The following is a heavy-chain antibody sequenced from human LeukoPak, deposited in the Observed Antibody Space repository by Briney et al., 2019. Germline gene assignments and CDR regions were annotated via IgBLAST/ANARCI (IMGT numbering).Heavy chain of an antibody. Sequence: ASVKVSCKASGYTFTSYGISWVRQAPGQGLEWMGWISAYNGNTNYAQTLQGRVTMTTDTSTSTAYMELRSLRSDDTAVYYCARLVSGSGSIYYYYYYMDVWGKGTTVTVSS. CDR1: GYTFTSYG. V-gene: IGHV1-18*01. D-gene: IGHD3-10*01. J-gene: IGHJ6*03. CDR3: ARLVSGSGSIYYYYYYMDV. CDR2: ISAYNGNT.